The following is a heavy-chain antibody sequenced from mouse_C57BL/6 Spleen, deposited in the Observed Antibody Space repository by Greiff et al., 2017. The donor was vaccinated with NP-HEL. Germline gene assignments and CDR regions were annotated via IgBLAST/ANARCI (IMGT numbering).Heavy chain of an antibody. J-gene: IGHJ1*03. CDR3: ARDSRYYGSSYNWYFDV. D-gene: IGHD1-1*01. V-gene: IGHV5-16*01. CDR1: GFTFSDYY. CDR2: INYDGSST. Sequence: VQLVESEGGLVQPGSSMKLSCTASGFTFSDYYMAWVRQVPEKGLEWVANINYDGSSTYYLDSLKSRFIISRDNAKNILYLQMSSLKSEDTATYYCARDSRYYGSSYNWYFDVWGTGTTVTVSS.